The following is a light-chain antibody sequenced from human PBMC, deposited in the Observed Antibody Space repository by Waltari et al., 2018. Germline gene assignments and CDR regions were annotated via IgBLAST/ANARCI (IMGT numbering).Light chain of an antibody. J-gene: IGLJ2*01. CDR2: DTS. V-gene: IGLV7-46*01. Sequence: QAVVTQEPSLPVSPGGPVTLTCASTTGPVTSDNSTYWFQQKPGQVPRTLIYDTSNKHSLTPARFSGSLLGGKAALTLSGAQPEDEADYYCLVGYSGVVVIGGGTKLTVL. CDR3: LVGYSGVVV. CDR1: TGPVTSDNS.